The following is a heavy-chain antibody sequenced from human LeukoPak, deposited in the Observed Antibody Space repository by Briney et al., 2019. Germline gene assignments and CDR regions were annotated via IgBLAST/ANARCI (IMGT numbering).Heavy chain of an antibody. CDR2: ISIYNGKT. CDR1: GYTFKSYG. V-gene: IGHV1-18*01. J-gene: IGHJ4*02. CDR3: AKVISVASGKYYFDY. Sequence: SVKVSCKASGYTFKSYGITWVRQAPGQGLEWMGWISIYNGKTNYVEKLRGRVTMTADTSTSTAFMELSGLRSDDTAVCYCAKVISVASGKYYFDYWGQGTLVTVSS. D-gene: IGHD3-10*01.